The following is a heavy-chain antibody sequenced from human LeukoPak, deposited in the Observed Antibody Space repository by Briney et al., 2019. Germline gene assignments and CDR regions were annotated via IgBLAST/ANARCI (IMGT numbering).Heavy chain of an antibody. CDR3: ARVITTGYYYYYGMDV. CDR2: ISAYNGNT. D-gene: IGHD4-11*01. V-gene: IGHV1-18*01. CDR1: GYTFTSYG. Sequence: GASVKVSCKASGYTFTSYGISWVRQAPGQGLEWMGWISAYNGNTNYAQKLQGRVTMTTDASTSTAYMELRSLRSDDTAVYYCARVITTGYYYYYGMDVWGQGTTVTVSS. J-gene: IGHJ6*02.